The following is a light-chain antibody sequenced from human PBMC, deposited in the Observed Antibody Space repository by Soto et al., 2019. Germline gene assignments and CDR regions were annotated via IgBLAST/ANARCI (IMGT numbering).Light chain of an antibody. Sequence: QSALTQPASVSGSPGQTITISCTGTSSDVGGYAYVYWYQQYPGKVPKLVISEVSNRPSGVSHRFSGSRSGNTASLAISGLQAEDEADYHCSSYTSRTTPVFGGGTKVTVL. J-gene: IGLJ2*01. CDR1: SSDVGGYAY. CDR2: EVS. CDR3: SSYTSRTTPV. V-gene: IGLV2-14*01.